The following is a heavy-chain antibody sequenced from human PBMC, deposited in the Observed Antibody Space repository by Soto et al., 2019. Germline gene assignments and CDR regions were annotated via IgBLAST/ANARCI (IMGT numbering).Heavy chain of an antibody. V-gene: IGHV3-23*01. CDR2: ITGSGSST. D-gene: IGHD6-13*01. Sequence: GGSLRLSCAASGFTFSSYAMSWVRQAPGKGLEWVSSITGSGSSTFYADSVKGRFSISRDNSKNTQYLHMNSLRAEDTALYYCEKDPGYSSSWYFDYWGQGTLVTVSS. J-gene: IGHJ4*02. CDR3: EKDPGYSSSWYFDY. CDR1: GFTFSSYA.